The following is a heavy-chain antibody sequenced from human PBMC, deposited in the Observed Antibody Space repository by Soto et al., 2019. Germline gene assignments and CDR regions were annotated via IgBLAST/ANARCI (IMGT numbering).Heavy chain of an antibody. V-gene: IGHV3-23*01. Sequence: VGSLRLSCAASGFTFSSYAMSWVRQAPGKGLEWVSIITSDGRTYYADSVKGRFTISRDNSKNTVYLQMNSLRAEDTAVYYCAKDYSTVTTDPLSVVLFDYWGQGALVTVSS. CDR1: GFTFSSYA. D-gene: IGHD4-17*01. J-gene: IGHJ4*02. CDR2: ITSDGRT. CDR3: AKDYSTVTTDPLSVVLFDY.